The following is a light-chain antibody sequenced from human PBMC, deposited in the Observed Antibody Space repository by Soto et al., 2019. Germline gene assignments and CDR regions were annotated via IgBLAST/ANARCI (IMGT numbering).Light chain of an antibody. Sequence: EMVITQSPDGLSVYPGKRATLSCRPSQSVSDRVVWYQQKPGQAPRLFIYSASIRATDFPARFSGSGCATDFTLTISRLEPQDFAVYYCQQYGSSRTWTFGQGTKVDIK. J-gene: IGKJ1*01. CDR3: QQYGSSRTWT. CDR2: SAS. V-gene: IGKV3-20*01. CDR1: QSVSDR.